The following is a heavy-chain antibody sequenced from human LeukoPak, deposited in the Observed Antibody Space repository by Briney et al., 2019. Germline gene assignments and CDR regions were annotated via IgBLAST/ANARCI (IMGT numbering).Heavy chain of an antibody. V-gene: IGHV3-30*02. D-gene: IGHD3-9*01. CDR2: IRYDGSNK. Sequence: PGGSLRLSCAASGFTFSSYGMHLVRQAPGKGLEWVAFIRYDGSNKYYADSVKGRFTISRDNSKNTLYLQMNSLRAEDTAVYYCAKDRLIRYFDWLLSWGQGTLVTVSS. CDR1: GFTFSSYG. J-gene: IGHJ4*02. CDR3: AKDRLIRYFDWLLS.